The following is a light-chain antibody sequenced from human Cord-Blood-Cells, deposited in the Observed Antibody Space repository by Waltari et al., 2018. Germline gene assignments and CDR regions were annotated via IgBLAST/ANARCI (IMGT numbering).Light chain of an antibody. CDR3: QQLNSYPWT. CDR1: QGISSY. V-gene: IGKV1-9*01. J-gene: IGKJ1*01. CDR2: AAS. Sequence: IQLTQSPSSLSASVGDRVTITCRASQGISSYLAWYQQKPGKAPKLLIYAASTLQSGVPSRFSGSGSGTDFTLTISSLQPEDFATYYCQQLNSYPWTLGQGTMVEIK.